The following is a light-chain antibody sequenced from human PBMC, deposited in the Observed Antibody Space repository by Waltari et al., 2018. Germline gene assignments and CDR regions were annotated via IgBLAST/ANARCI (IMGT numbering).Light chain of an antibody. CDR2: END. V-gene: IGLV1-51*02. CDR3: GTWDVSPGAGA. Sequence: QSVLTQPPSVSAAPGQRVTISCSGSSSNIGRRSVSWYQQVPGTAPKLLIYENDKRPSGISDRFSGSKSGTSATLGITGLQTGDEADYYCGTWDVSPGAGAFGGGTKLTVL. J-gene: IGLJ3*02. CDR1: SSNIGRRS.